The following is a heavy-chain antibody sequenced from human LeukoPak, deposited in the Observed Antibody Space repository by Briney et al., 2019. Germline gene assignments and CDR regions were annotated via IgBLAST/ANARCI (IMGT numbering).Heavy chain of an antibody. CDR1: GITFSRFW. CDR2: INQDGSEK. Sequence: AGGSLRLSCAASGITFSRFWMSWVRQAPGKGLQWVANINQDGSEKHYVDSVKGRFTISRDNSKNTLYLQMNSLRAEDTAVYYCARARIAPGTIDYWGQGTLVTVSS. CDR3: ARARIAPGTIDY. J-gene: IGHJ4*02. D-gene: IGHD6-25*01. V-gene: IGHV3-7*03.